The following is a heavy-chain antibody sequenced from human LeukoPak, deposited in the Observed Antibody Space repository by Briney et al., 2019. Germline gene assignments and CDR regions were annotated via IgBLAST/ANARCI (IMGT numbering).Heavy chain of an antibody. CDR2: IYYSGST. V-gene: IGHV4-39*07. D-gene: IGHD3-3*01. CDR1: GGSISSSSYY. J-gene: IGHJ6*03. Sequence: PSETLSLTCTVSGGSISSSSYYWGWIRQPPGNGLEWIGSIYYSGSTYYNPSLKSRVTISVDTSKNQFSLKLSSVTAADTAVYYCARVRQDVSIFGVVTPNYYYMDVWGKGTTVTVSS. CDR3: ARVRQDVSIFGVVTPNYYYMDV.